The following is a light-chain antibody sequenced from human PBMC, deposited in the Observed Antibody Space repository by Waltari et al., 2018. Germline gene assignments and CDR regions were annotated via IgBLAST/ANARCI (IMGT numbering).Light chain of an antibody. V-gene: IGKV1-5*03. Sequence: DIQMTQSPSTLSASLGDRVTITCRASPSIGDSLAWYHQKPGKAPKLLVFKASTLERGVPSRFGGSGSVTEFTLTIASLQPDDVATYYCQQYGSRWTFGQGTKVEVK. CDR1: PSIGDS. CDR3: QQYGSRWT. CDR2: KAS. J-gene: IGKJ1*01.